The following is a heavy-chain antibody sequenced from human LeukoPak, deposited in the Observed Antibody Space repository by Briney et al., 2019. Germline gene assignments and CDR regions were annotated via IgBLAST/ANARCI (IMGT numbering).Heavy chain of an antibody. D-gene: IGHD3-22*01. CDR1: GFTFSSYG. CDR2: ISYDGSNK. CDR3: AKDLENYDSSGYYFGPDY. J-gene: IGHJ4*02. V-gene: IGHV3-30*18. Sequence: PGGSLRLSCAASGFTFSSYGMHWVRQAPGKGLEWVAVISYDGSNKYYADSVKGRFTISRDNSKNMLYLQMNSLRAEDTAVYYCAKDLENYDSSGYYFGPDYWGQGTLVTVSS.